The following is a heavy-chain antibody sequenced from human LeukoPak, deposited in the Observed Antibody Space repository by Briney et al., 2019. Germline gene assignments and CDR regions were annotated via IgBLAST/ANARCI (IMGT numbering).Heavy chain of an antibody. Sequence: GGSLRLSCAASGFTFSSYSMNWVRQAPGKGLEWVSYISSSSSTIYYADSVKGRFTISRDNAKNSLYLQVNSLRAEDTAVYYCARAPIVGAISSGAFDIWGQGTMVTVSS. CDR2: ISSSSSTI. J-gene: IGHJ3*02. D-gene: IGHD1-26*01. CDR3: ARAPIVGAISSGAFDI. V-gene: IGHV3-48*04. CDR1: GFTFSSYS.